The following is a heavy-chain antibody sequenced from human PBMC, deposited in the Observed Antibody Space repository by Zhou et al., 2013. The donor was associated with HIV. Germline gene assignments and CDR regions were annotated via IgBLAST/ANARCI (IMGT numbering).Heavy chain of an antibody. CDR3: ARGRYDGTYYFDY. D-gene: IGHD3-16*01. CDR2: ISAHNGDS. V-gene: IGHV1-18*04. Sequence: QGQLVQSGAEVKKPGASVKVSCKASGYTLMNYGITWVRQAPAKGLEWMGWISAHNGDSNYAQRFQGRITMTTDTSTNTAYMDLTSLTSDDTAVYYCARGRYDGTYYFDYWGQGTLVTVSS. CDR1: GYTLMNYG. J-gene: IGHJ4*02.